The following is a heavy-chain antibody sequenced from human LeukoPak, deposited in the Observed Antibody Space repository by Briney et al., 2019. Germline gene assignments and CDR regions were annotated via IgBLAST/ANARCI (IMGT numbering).Heavy chain of an antibody. D-gene: IGHD3-22*01. V-gene: IGHV1-46*01. CDR3: ARAVVASHAFDI. CDR1: GYTFTSYY. J-gene: IGHJ3*02. CDR2: INPSGGST. Sequence: GASVKVSCKASGYTFTSYYMHWVRQAPGQGLEWMGIINPSGGSTSYAQKFQGRVTMTRDTSISTAYMELSRLRSDDTAVYYCARAVVASHAFDIWGQGTMVTVSS.